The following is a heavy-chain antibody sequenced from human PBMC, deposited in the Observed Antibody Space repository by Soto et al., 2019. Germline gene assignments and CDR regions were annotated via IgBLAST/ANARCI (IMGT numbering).Heavy chain of an antibody. CDR2: MNPNRGNT. J-gene: IGHJ3*02. V-gene: IGHV1-8*01. D-gene: IGHD2-15*01. CDR3: ARGRSDCSGGSCYLSFDAFDI. CDR1: GYTFTSYE. Sequence: ASVTVSCKASGYTFTSYESNWVRQATGQGLEWRGWMNPNRGNTGYAQKFQGRVTMTRNTSISTAYMELSSLRSEDTAVYYCARGRSDCSGGSCYLSFDAFDIWGQGTMVTVSS.